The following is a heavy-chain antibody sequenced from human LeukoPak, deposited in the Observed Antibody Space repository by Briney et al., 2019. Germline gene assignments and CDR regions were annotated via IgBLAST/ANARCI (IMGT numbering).Heavy chain of an antibody. J-gene: IGHJ6*03. V-gene: IGHV3-48*04. D-gene: IGHD3-3*01. CDR3: AREVWTIFGVVFTDPYYYYYMDV. CDR1: GFTFSSYS. CDR2: ISSSSSTI. Sequence: PGGSLRLSCAASGFTFSSYSMNWVRQAPGKGLEWVSYISSSSSTIYYADSVKGRFTISRDNAKNSLYLQMNSLRAEDTAVYYCAREVWTIFGVVFTDPYYYYYMDVWGKGTTVTVSS.